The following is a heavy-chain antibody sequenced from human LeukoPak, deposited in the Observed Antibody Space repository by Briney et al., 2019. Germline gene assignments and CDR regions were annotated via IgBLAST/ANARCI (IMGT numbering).Heavy chain of an antibody. CDR3: AKDGGYYGSGSYQY. V-gene: IGHV1-8*03. CDR1: GYTFTSYD. J-gene: IGHJ4*02. Sequence: APVKVSCKASGYTFTSYDINWVRQATGQGLEWMGWMNPNSGNTGYAQKFQGRVTITRNTSISTAYMEVSRLRSDDTAVYYCAKDGGYYGSGSYQYWGRGTLVTVSS. D-gene: IGHD3-10*01. CDR2: MNPNSGNT.